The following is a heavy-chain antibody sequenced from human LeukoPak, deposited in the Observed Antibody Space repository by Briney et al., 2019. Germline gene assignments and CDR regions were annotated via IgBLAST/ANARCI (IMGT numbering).Heavy chain of an antibody. CDR3: VKSGFGSYQLGGFDD. D-gene: IGHD5-18*01. V-gene: IGHV3-64D*06. J-gene: IGHJ4*02. CDR1: GFTFSNYA. CDR2: ISSNGGST. Sequence: HPGGSLRLSCSASGFTFSNYAMQWVRQAPGKGLEYVSAISSNGGSTHYADSVKGRFSISRDNSKNTLYLQMSSLRAEDTAVYYCVKSGFGSYQLGGFDDWGQGTLVTVSS.